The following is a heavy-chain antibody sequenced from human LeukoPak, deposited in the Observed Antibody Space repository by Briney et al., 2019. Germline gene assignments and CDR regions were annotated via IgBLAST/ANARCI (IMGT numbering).Heavy chain of an antibody. D-gene: IGHD3-16*01. CDR1: GGSISSYY. J-gene: IGHJ5*02. Sequence: PSETLSLTCTVSGGSISSYYWSWIRQPAGKGLEWIGRIYSGGNTNYNHSLKSRVTMSVDTSKKQFSLKLSSVTAADTAVYYCARGSVITFGGVTQTGGNWFDPWGQGTLVTVSS. CDR3: ARGSVITFGGVTQTGGNWFDP. CDR2: IYSGGNT. V-gene: IGHV4-4*07.